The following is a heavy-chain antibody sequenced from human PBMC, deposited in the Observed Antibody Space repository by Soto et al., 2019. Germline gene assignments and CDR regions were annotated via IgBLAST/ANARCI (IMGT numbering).Heavy chain of an antibody. V-gene: IGHV3-23*01. J-gene: IGHJ6*02. D-gene: IGHD6-19*01. Sequence: EVQLLESGGGLVQPGGSLRLSCAASVFTFSSHAMSWVRQAPGKGLEWVSTISSGGDNTYSADSVKGRFTISRDNSKNTLYLQMNSLRAGDTAGYYCAKDFDSYSSGRYGMDVWGQGTTVTVSS. CDR2: ISSGGDNT. CDR3: AKDFDSYSSGRYGMDV. CDR1: VFTFSSHA.